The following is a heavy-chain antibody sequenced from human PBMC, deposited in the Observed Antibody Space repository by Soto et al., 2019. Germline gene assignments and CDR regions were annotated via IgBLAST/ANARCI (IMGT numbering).Heavy chain of an antibody. CDR2: MNPNSGNT. J-gene: IGHJ6*03. CDR1: GYTFTSYD. Sequence: ASVKVSCKASGYTFTSYDINWVRQATGQGLEWMGWMNPNSGNTGYAQKFQGRVTMTRNTSISTAYMELGSLRSEDTAVYYCARGPIPTFGVVPYYYYYMDVWGKGTTVTVS. CDR3: ARGPIPTFGVVPYYYYYMDV. V-gene: IGHV1-8*01. D-gene: IGHD3-3*01.